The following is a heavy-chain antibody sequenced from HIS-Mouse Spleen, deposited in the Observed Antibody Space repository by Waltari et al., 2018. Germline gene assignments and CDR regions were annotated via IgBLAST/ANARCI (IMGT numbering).Heavy chain of an antibody. V-gene: IGHV4-34*01. J-gene: IGHJ6*02. CDR1: GGSFSGYY. CDR2: INHSGST. D-gene: IGHD2-21*02. Sequence: QVQLQQWGAGLLKPSETLSLTCAGDGGSFSGYYWSWIRQPPGKGLEWIGEINHSGSTNYNPSLKSRVTISVDTSKNQFSLKLSSVTAADTAVYYCARGGVVVTHYGMDVWGQGTTVTVSS. CDR3: ARGGVVVTHYGMDV.